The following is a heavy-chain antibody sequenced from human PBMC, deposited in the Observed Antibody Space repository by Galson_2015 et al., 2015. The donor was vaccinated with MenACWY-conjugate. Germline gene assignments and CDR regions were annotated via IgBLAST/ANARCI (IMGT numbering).Heavy chain of an antibody. CDR3: ARHPPGGRGMDV. D-gene: IGHD1-26*01. CDR1: GYSFTTYW. J-gene: IGHJ6*02. Sequence: QSGAEVKKPGESLKISCKTTGYSFTTYWIAWVRQMPGTGLEWMGLISPGDSNARYSPSFQGQVTISADKSISTAYLRWSSLKASDTAMYYCARHPPGGRGMDVWGQGTTVTVSS. V-gene: IGHV5-51*01. CDR2: ISPGDSNA.